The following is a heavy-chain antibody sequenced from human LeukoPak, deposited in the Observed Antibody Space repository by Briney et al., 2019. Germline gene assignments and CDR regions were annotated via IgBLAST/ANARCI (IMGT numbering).Heavy chain of an antibody. CDR1: GFTFSTYG. D-gene: IGHD1-26*01. V-gene: IGHV3-30*02. CDR2: IRYDGSNK. J-gene: IGHJ4*02. Sequence: QAGGSLRLSCAASGFTFSTYGMHWVRQAPGKGLEWVAFIRYDGSNKSYADSVKGRFTISRDNSKNTLYLQMNSLRAEDTAVYYCAREHSGSYYFDYWGQGTLVTVSS. CDR3: AREHSGSYYFDY.